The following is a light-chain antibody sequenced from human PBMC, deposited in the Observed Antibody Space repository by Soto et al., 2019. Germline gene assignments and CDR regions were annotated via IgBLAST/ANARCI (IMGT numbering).Light chain of an antibody. CDR2: DAS. CDR1: EKINKW. Sequence: DIQITQSPSTLSASVGARVGITCRASEKINKWLAWYQQQPGKAPKPXISDASSLESGVPSRFSGSGAGTEFTLTISSLQPDDFATYYCQQCNSYPWTFGQGTKVDIK. V-gene: IGKV1-5*01. CDR3: QQCNSYPWT. J-gene: IGKJ1*01.